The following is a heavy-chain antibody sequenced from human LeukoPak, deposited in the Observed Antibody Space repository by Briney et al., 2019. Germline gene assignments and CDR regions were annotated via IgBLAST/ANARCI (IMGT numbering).Heavy chain of an antibody. Sequence: PSETLSLTCGVSGYSITSGYFWGWLRQPPGKGLEWIGSIYHSGTTYYNPSLKSRVTILVDTSKNQFSLKLSSVTAADTAVYYCARPPDSSDYGAAFDFWGQGTLVTVSS. V-gene: IGHV4-38-2*01. CDR3: ARPPDSSDYGAAFDF. CDR2: IYHSGTT. CDR1: GYSITSGYF. J-gene: IGHJ4*02. D-gene: IGHD4-17*01.